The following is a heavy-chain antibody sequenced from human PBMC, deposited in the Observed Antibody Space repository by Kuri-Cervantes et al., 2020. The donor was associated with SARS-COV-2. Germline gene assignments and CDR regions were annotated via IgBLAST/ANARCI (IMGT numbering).Heavy chain of an antibody. V-gene: IGHV1-8*02. J-gene: IGHJ4*02. D-gene: IGHD1-26*01. Sequence: ASVKVSCKASGYTFTSYDINWVRQATGQGLEWMGWMNPNSGNTGYAQKFQGRVTMTRDTSISTAYMELSRLRSDDTAVYYCARVLSGSYPADYWGQGTLVTVSS. CDR2: MNPNSGNT. CDR3: ARVLSGSYPADY. CDR1: GYTFTSYD.